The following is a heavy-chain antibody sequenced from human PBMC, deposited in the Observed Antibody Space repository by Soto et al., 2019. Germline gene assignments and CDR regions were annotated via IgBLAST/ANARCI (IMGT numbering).Heavy chain of an antibody. V-gene: IGHV3-11*05. J-gene: IGHJ4*02. D-gene: IGHD2-15*01. Sequence: PGGSLRLSCATSVFTFSDHYMTWIRQAPGKGLEFISYIGPGGRYTNYGDSVKGRFTISRDNDKNSLFLQVNTLRDEDTAVYYCSRGGAAGVFDHWGQGILVTVSS. CDR3: SRGGAAGVFDH. CDR2: IGPGGRYT. CDR1: VFTFSDHY.